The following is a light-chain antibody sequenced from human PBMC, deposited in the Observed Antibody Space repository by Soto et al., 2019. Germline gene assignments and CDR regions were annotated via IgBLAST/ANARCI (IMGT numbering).Light chain of an antibody. CDR3: QQYNNWPPRT. V-gene: IGKV3-15*01. Sequence: EILMTQSPVTLSVSPGERATLSCRASQSVSSNLAWYQQKTGQAPRLLIYGASSRATGIPARFSGSGSGTEFTLTISSLQSEYFAVCYCQQYNNWPPRTFGQGTKVAMK. CDR1: QSVSSN. J-gene: IGKJ1*01. CDR2: GAS.